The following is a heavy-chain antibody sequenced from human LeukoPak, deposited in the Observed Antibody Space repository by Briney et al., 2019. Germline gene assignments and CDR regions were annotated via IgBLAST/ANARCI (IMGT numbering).Heavy chain of an antibody. J-gene: IGHJ4*02. D-gene: IGHD3-22*01. V-gene: IGHV4-31*03. CDR1: GGSISSGGSY. Sequence: PSETLSLTCTVSGGSISSGGSYWSWIRQHPGKGLEWIGYIYYSGSTYYNPSLKSRVTISVDTSKNQFSLKLSSVTAADTAVYYCAGDTYYYDSSGYRGDYWGQGTLVTVSS. CDR2: IYYSGST. CDR3: AGDTYYYDSSGYRGDY.